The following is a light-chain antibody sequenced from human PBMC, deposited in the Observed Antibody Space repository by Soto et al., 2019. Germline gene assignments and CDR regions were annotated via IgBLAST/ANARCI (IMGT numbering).Light chain of an antibody. V-gene: IGLV2-8*01. CDR2: EVT. CDR1: SSDVGGYNY. Sequence: SVLTPPPSASGSPGQSVTISCTGTSSDVGGYNYVSWYQQHPGKAPKLMIYEVTKRPSGVPDRFSGSKSGNTASLTVSGLQAEDEADYYCSSYAGSDSYVFGTGTKVTVL. J-gene: IGLJ1*01. CDR3: SSYAGSDSYV.